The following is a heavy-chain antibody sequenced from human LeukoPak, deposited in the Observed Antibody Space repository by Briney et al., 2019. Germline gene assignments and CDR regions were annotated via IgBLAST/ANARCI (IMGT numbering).Heavy chain of an antibody. J-gene: IGHJ6*02. Sequence: ASVKVSCKASGGTFSSYAISWVRQAPGQGLEWMGGIIPIFGTANYAQKFQGRVTITADESTSTAYMEPSSLRSEDTAVYYCARGLASTNFWSGYLDYYYYGMDVWGQGTTVTVSS. CDR1: GGTFSSYA. D-gene: IGHD3-3*01. CDR2: IIPIFGTA. CDR3: ARGLASTNFWSGYLDYYYYGMDV. V-gene: IGHV1-69*01.